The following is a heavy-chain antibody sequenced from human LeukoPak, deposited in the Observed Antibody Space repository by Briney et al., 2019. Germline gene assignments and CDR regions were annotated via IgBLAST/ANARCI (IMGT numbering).Heavy chain of an antibody. Sequence: PGGSLRLSCAASGFTFSSYAMSWVRQAPGKGLEWVSAISGSGGSTYYADSVKGRFTISRDNAMNSLYLQMNSLRAEDTAVYYCARGLEATAGPGDAFDIWGLGTMVTVSS. J-gene: IGHJ3*02. V-gene: IGHV3-23*01. CDR2: ISGSGGST. CDR3: ARGLEATAGPGDAFDI. CDR1: GFTFSSYA. D-gene: IGHD6-13*01.